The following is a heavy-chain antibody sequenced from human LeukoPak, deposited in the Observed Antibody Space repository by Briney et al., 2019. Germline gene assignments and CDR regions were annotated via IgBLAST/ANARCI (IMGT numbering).Heavy chain of an antibody. J-gene: IGHJ4*02. CDR2: ISYDGSNK. V-gene: IGHV3-30-3*01. CDR3: ARVRRRWLQLHGCDY. D-gene: IGHD5-24*01. CDR1: GFTFSSYA. Sequence: HPWGSLRLSCAASGFTFSSYAMHWVRQAPGKGLEWVAVISYDGSNKYYADSVKGRFTISRDNSKNTLYLQMNSLRAEDTAVYYCARVRRRWLQLHGCDYWGQGTLVTVSS.